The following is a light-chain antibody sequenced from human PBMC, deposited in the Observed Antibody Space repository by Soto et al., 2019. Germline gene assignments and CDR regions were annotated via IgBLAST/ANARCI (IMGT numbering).Light chain of an antibody. Sequence: EIVLTQSPGTLSLSPGERATLSCRASQSVSSNYLAWYQQKPGQAPRLLIYGDSSRATGIPDRFSGSGSGTDFTLTISRLEPEDFAVYYWQQYDSSPLTFGGGTKVEIK. V-gene: IGKV3-20*01. CDR2: GDS. CDR3: QQYDSSPLT. CDR1: QSVSSNY. J-gene: IGKJ4*01.